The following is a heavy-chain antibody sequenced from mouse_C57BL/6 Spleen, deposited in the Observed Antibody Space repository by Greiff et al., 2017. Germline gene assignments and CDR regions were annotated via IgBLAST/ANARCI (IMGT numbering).Heavy chain of an antibody. Sequence: VQLQESGPGLVAPSQSLSITCTVSGFSLTSYGVDWVRQSPGKGLEWLGVIWGVGSTNYNSALKSRLSISKDNSKSQVFLKMNSLQTDDTAMYYCARRDSSGYWFAYWGQGTLVTVSA. CDR1: GFSLTSYG. D-gene: IGHD3-2*02. CDR2: IWGVGST. CDR3: ARRDSSGYWFAY. J-gene: IGHJ3*01. V-gene: IGHV2-6*01.